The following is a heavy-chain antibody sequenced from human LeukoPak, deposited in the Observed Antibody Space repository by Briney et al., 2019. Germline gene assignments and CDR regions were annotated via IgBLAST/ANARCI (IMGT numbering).Heavy chain of an antibody. CDR1: GFIFSSYG. D-gene: IGHD6-13*01. J-gene: IGHJ4*02. Sequence: GGSLRLSCAASGFIFSSYGMHWVRQAPGKGLEWVAFIRNDGSNKYYADSVKGRFTISRDNSKNTLYLQMNSLRAEDTAVYYCAKDLTGSSWTFDYWGQATLVTVSS. CDR2: IRNDGSNK. V-gene: IGHV3-30*02. CDR3: AKDLTGSSWTFDY.